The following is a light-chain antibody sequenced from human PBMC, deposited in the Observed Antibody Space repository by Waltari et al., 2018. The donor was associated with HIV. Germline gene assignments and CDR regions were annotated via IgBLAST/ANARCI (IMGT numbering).Light chain of an antibody. Sequence: QSVLTHPPPASGTPGQRVTISSSGSTPTTGINIVHWYQQLPRAAPTLLIYTNNQPPSGVPDRFSGSKSGTSASLAISGLQSEDEADYYCAAWDDSLNGFVFGAGTKVTVL. CDR2: TNN. CDR3: AAWDDSLNGFV. V-gene: IGLV1-44*01. J-gene: IGLJ1*01. CDR1: TPTTGINI.